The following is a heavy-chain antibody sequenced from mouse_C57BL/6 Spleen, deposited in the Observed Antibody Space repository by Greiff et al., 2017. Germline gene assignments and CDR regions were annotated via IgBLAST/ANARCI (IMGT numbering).Heavy chain of an antibody. Sequence: QVQLQQPGADFVKPGASVKLSCKASGYTFTSYWMQWVKQRPGQGLEWIGEIDPSDSYTNSNQKLKGRATLTVDTSSSKTYMQLGSMTSEDSAVDYCARRYSNLYYYGIDYWGQGTSVTVSS. D-gene: IGHD2-5*01. CDR1: GYTFTSYW. CDR2: IDPSDSYT. V-gene: IGHV1-50*01. CDR3: ARRYSNLYYYGIDY. J-gene: IGHJ4*01.